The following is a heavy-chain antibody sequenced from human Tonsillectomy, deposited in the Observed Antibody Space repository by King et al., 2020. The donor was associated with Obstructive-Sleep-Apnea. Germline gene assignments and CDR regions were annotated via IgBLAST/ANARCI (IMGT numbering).Heavy chain of an antibody. Sequence: QLQESGPGLVKPSESLSLTCSVSGGSISSYYWSWIRQSPGKGLEWIGNIYYRGNTNYKSSLKSRVTISVDTSKNQFFLTLRSVTAADTAMYYCARDGRAAAGIDSWGLGTLVTVSS. J-gene: IGHJ4*02. CDR2: IYYRGNT. CDR1: GGSISSYY. CDR3: ARDGRAAAGIDS. V-gene: IGHV4-59*01. D-gene: IGHD6-13*01.